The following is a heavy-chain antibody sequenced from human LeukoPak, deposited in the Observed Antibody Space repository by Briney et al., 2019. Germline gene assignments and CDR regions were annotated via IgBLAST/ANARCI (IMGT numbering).Heavy chain of an antibody. CDR1: GFTFSDSA. V-gene: IGHV3-73*01. CDR2: IRGKGFSDPP. J-gene: IGHJ5*02. Sequence: GGSLRLSCAASGFTFSDSAIHWVRQATGKGLEWVGRIRGKGFSDPPAYAASVKDRFTISRDDSESTAYLQMNSLKAEDTAVYYCTVPQSGGNWFDPWGPGTQVTVSS. CDR3: TVPQSGGNWFDP. D-gene: IGHD3-16*01.